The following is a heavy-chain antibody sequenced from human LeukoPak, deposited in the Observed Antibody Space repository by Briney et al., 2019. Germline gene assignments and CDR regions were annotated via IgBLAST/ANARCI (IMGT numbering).Heavy chain of an antibody. D-gene: IGHD2-15*01. CDR2: INHSGIT. CDR3: ARAVIVVAAATQRNWFDP. CDR1: GGSLSGYY. J-gene: IGHJ5*02. V-gene: IGHV4-34*01. Sequence: SETLSLTCAVYGGSLSGYYWSWIRQPPGKGLQWIGEINHSGITNYNPSLESRVTISVDTSKNQFSLKLSSVTAADTAIYYCARAVIVVAAATQRNWFDPWGQGTLVTVSS.